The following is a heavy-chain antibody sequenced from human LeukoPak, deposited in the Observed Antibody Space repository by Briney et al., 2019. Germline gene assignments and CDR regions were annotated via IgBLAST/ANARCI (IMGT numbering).Heavy chain of an antibody. CDR3: ARDGASSWYRYFDY. CDR1: GGSISSYY. V-gene: IGHV4-59*01. D-gene: IGHD6-13*01. CDR2: IYYSGST. J-gene: IGHJ4*02. Sequence: SETLSLTCTVSGGSISSYYWSWIRKPPGKGLEWIGYIYYSGSTNYNPSLKSRVTISVDTSKNQFSLKLSSVTAADTAVYYCARDGASSWYRYFDYWGQGTLVTVSS.